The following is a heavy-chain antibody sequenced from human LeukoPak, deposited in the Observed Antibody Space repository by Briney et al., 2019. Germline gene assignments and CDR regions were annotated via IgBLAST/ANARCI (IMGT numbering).Heavy chain of an antibody. Sequence: PSETLSLTCTVSGYSISSGNYWGWIRQPPGKGPEWIGCIYHSGSTYYNPSLKSRVSISVDTSKNQFSLRLSSVTAADTAVYYCARDGDFYYFDYWGQGTLVTVSS. CDR2: IYHSGST. CDR3: ARDGDFYYFDY. CDR1: GYSISSGNY. J-gene: IGHJ4*02. V-gene: IGHV4-38-2*02.